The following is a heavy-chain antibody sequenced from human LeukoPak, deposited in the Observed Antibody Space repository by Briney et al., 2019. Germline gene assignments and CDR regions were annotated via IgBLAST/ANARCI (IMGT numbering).Heavy chain of an antibody. CDR3: AREISSTFDV. V-gene: IGHV6-1*01. Sequence: SQTLSLTCGISGDGVSTISAAWNWIRQSPSRGLEWLGRTYYRSRWYNDYAVSVKSRISFNPDTSKNQLSLHLTSLTPEDTAVYYCAREISSTFDVWGQGTMVTVSS. CDR2: TYYRSRWYN. CDR1: GDGVSTISAA. J-gene: IGHJ3*01.